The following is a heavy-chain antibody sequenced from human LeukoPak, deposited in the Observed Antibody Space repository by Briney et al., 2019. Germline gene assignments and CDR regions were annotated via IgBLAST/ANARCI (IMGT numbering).Heavy chain of an antibody. J-gene: IGHJ4*02. V-gene: IGHV3-72*01. CDR2: IGNKANRYTI. CDR3: GRNIVRGGNYFDY. CDR1: GFTFSDHY. D-gene: IGHD3-10*01. Sequence: QPGGSLRLSCAASGFTFSDHYMDWVRQAPGKGLEWVGRIGNKANRYTIQYAASVQGRFTISRLDSRNSLYLQMNILKTEDTALYYCGRNIVRGGNYFDYGGPGTLVTVSS.